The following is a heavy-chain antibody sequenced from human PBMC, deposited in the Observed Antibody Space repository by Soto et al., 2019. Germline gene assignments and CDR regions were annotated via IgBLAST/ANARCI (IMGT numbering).Heavy chain of an antibody. V-gene: IGHV3-21*01. CDR2: ISSSSSYI. Sequence: PGGSLILSCAASGFTFSSYSMNWVRQAPGKGLEWVSFISSSSSYIYYADSVKGRFTISRDNAKNSLYLQMNSLRAEDTAVYYCARDLPSSGWYYYGMDVWGQGTTVTVSS. J-gene: IGHJ6*02. CDR1: GFTFSSYS. CDR3: ARDLPSSGWYYYGMDV. D-gene: IGHD6-19*01.